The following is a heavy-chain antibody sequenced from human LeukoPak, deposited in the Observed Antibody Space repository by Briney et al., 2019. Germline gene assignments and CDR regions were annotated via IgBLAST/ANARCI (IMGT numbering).Heavy chain of an antibody. Sequence: PGGSLRLSCAASGFTFSSFYMNWVRQAPGKGLEWVSSISSGSSYIYYADSMKGRFTISRDNAKNSLYLQLNSLRAEDTAVYYCARSSDRYGVDVWGQGTTATVSS. CDR2: ISSGSSYI. CDR1: GFTFSSFY. V-gene: IGHV3-21*01. CDR3: ARSSDRYGVDV. J-gene: IGHJ6*02. D-gene: IGHD2-15*01.